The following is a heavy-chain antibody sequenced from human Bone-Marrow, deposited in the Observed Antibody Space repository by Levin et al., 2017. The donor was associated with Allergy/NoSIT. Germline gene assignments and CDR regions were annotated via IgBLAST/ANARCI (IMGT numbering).Heavy chain of an antibody. Sequence: PSETLSLTCTVSGGSITSHSWSWIRQPPGKGLESIGHISFSGITNYNPSLESRVTITTDTSKTHFSLQLRSVTAADTAMYYCARIYPPYYFDQWGQGTLVTVSS. D-gene: IGHD3-10*01. J-gene: IGHJ4*02. V-gene: IGHV4-59*11. CDR3: ARIYPPYYFDQ. CDR2: ISFSGIT. CDR1: GGSITSHS.